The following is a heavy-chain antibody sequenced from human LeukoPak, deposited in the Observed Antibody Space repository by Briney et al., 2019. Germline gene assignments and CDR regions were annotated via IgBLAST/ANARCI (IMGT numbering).Heavy chain of an antibody. D-gene: IGHD3-22*01. CDR3: AKDRGYYDSSGCYFDY. J-gene: IGHJ4*02. CDR1: GFTFRNYA. V-gene: IGHV3-23*01. CDR2: ISGNSGSL. Sequence: GGSLRLSCTASGFTFRNYAMSWVRQAPGEGLEWVSVISGNSGSLYYTESVKGRFTISRDNSKNTLYLQMNSLRAEDTAVYYCAKDRGYYDSSGCYFDYWGQGTLVTVSS.